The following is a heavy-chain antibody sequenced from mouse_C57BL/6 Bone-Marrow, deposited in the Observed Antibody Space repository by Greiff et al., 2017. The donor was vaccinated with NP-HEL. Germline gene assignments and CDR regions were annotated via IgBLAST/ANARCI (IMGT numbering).Heavy chain of an antibody. Sequence: VQLPPLGAELVKPGASVKLSCKASGYTFTSYLMHWVKQRPGRGLEWIGRIDPNWGVTKYNEKFKSKATLTVDKPSSTAYGRLNSLTSEDSAVYYCARYYYGSSSFDYWGQGTTLTVSS. CDR3: ARYYYGSSSFDY. CDR1: GYTFTSYL. CDR2: IDPNWGVT. D-gene: IGHD1-1*01. V-gene: IGHV1-72*01. J-gene: IGHJ2*01.